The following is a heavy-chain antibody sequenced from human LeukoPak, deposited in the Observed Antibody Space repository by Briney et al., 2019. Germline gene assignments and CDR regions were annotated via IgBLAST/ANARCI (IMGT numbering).Heavy chain of an antibody. Sequence: GGSLRLSCAASGFTVSSNYISWVRQAPGKGLEWVSIIYSGVDTYYANSVKGRFTMSRDNSKNTLYLQMNSLRAEDTAVYYCARGVVPAAIGYYYYMDVWGKGTTVTVSS. J-gene: IGHJ6*03. CDR2: IYSGVDT. CDR1: GFTVSSNY. D-gene: IGHD2-2*02. CDR3: ARGVVPAAIGYYYYMDV. V-gene: IGHV3-53*01.